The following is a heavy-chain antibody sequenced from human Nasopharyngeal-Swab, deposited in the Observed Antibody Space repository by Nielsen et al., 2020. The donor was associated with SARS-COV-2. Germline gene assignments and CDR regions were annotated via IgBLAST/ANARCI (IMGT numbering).Heavy chain of an antibody. CDR2: INHSGST. V-gene: IGHV4-34*01. D-gene: IGHD2-2*01. CDR1: GGSFSGYY. CDR3: ARGKEGVVPAALGMVFYYYYYMDV. Sequence: GSLRLSCAVYGGSFSGYYWSWIRQPPGKGLEWIGEINHSGSTDYNPSLKSRVTISVDTSKNQFSLKLSSVTAADTAVYYCARGKEGVVPAALGMVFYYYYYMDVWGKGTTATVSS. J-gene: IGHJ6*03.